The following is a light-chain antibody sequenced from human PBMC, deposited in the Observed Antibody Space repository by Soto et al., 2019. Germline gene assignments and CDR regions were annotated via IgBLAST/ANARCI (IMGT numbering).Light chain of an antibody. J-gene: IGKJ1*01. V-gene: IGKV3-15*01. Sequence: EVVLTQSPGTLSVSPGERATLSCRASQSVSSKLAWYQQKPGQAPRLLFCGASTGATGIPARFSGSGSETEFTLSISSLQSEDVAVYYCQQYNNWPGTFGQGTKVDIK. CDR3: QQYNNWPGT. CDR1: QSVSSK. CDR2: GAS.